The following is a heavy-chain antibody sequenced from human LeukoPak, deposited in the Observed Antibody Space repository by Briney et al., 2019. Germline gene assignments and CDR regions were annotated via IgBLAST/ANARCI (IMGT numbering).Heavy chain of an antibody. CDR2: IYHSGNT. Sequence: SETLSLTCIVSGGSISSSSYYWGWIRQPPGKGLEWIGNIYHSGNTYYNPSLKSRVTISVDTSKNQFSLKLSSVTAADTAVYYCARGEVGPTNADAFDIRGQGTMVTVSS. J-gene: IGHJ3*02. V-gene: IGHV4-39*01. CDR3: ARGEVGPTNADAFDI. CDR1: GGSISSSSYY. D-gene: IGHD1-26*01.